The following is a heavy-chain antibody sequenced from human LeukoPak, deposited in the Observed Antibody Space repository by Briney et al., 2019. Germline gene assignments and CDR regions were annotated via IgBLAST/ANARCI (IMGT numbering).Heavy chain of an antibody. CDR3: AKLTGSYYYFDY. CDR2: ISGSGGST. CDR1: GFTFSSYG. D-gene: IGHD3-10*01. J-gene: IGHJ4*02. Sequence: GGSLRLSCAASGFTFSSYGMSWVRQAPGKGLVWVSAISGSGGSTYYADSVKGRFTISRDNSKNTLYLQMNSLRAEDTAVYYCAKLTGSYYYFDYWGQGTLVTVSS. V-gene: IGHV3-23*01.